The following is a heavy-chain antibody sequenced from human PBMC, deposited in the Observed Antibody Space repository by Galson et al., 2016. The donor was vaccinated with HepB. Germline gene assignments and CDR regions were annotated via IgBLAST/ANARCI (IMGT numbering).Heavy chain of an antibody. CDR2: TSSDERVK. Sequence: SLRLSCAASGFTFDDSAMHWVRHPPGKGLEWVAVTSSDERVKFYADSVRGRFTISRDNSKNTLYLQMDRLTTDDTAVYYWARDPIAGAPDYFDYWGQGTLVTVSS. CDR3: ARDPIAGAPDYFDY. V-gene: IGHV3-30*04. D-gene: IGHD1-26*01. CDR1: GFTFDDSA. J-gene: IGHJ4*02.